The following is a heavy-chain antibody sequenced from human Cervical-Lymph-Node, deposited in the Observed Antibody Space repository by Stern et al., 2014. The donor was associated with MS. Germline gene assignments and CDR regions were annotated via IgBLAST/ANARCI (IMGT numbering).Heavy chain of an antibody. CDR1: GFSFDEYN. D-gene: IGHD1-14*01. CDR3: ASNPFYYYGLDV. CDR2: ISWNSDNI. Sequence: EVHLVESGGGLVQPGRSLRLSCVASGFSFDEYNMHWVRQAPGQGLEWVSGISWNSDNIGYAASVKGRFTISRDNAKNSLYLQMDSLRAEDTALYYCASNPFYYYGLDVWGQGTTVTVSS. V-gene: IGHV3-9*01. J-gene: IGHJ6*02.